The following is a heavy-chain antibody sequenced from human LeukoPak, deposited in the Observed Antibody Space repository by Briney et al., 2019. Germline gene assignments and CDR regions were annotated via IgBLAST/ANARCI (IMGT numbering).Heavy chain of an antibody. V-gene: IGHV1-18*01. CDR3: ARVGSYCTNDICHDF. D-gene: IGHD2-8*01. CDR1: GYTFTNFG. CDR2: ISVYNGNA. Sequence: ASVKVSFKTSGYTFTNFGVSWVRQAPGQGREGMGWISVYNGNADYAQKFKGRVTMTTDTSTTTAYMGLRSLRSDDTAVYYCARVGSYCTNDICHDFWGQGTLVTVSS. J-gene: IGHJ4*02.